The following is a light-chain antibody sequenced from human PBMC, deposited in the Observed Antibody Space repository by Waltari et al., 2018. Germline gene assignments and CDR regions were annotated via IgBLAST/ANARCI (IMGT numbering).Light chain of an antibody. CDR1: SSDVGGFDY. Sequence: QSALTQPPSASGSPGQSVTISCTGTSSDVGGFDYVSWYQQHPGKAPKLTIYDVTKRPSGVPDRFSGSKSANTASLTVSGLLAEDEADYYCCSYSGTNSNYVFGTGTKVTVL. CDR3: CSYSGTNSNYV. V-gene: IGLV2-8*01. J-gene: IGLJ1*01. CDR2: DVT.